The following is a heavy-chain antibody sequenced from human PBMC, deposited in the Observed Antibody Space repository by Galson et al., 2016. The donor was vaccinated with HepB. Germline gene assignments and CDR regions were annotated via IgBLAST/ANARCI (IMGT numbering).Heavy chain of an antibody. Sequence: ETLSLTCTVSGGTVSSGAYYWNWIRQPPGKGLEWIGYVYYAGNTNYNPSLKSRVTLSVDTSKRQFSLNLTSVTAADTAVYYCARSHPGYDYAMDVWGQGTTVTVSS. CDR1: GGTVSSGAYY. CDR3: ARSHPGYDYAMDV. CDR2: VYYAGNT. V-gene: IGHV4-61*08. J-gene: IGHJ6*02.